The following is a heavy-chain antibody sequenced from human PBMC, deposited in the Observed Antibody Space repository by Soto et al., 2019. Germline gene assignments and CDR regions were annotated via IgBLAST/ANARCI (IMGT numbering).Heavy chain of an antibody. Sequence: EVQLVESGGGLVQPGGSLRLSCAASGFTFSSYWMSWVRQAPGKGLEWVANKKQDGSEKYYVDSVKGRFTISRDNAKNSLYLQMNSLRAEDTAVYYCARSLVVPAAPFDYWGQGTLVTVSS. V-gene: IGHV3-7*03. CDR2: KKQDGSEK. CDR3: ARSLVVPAAPFDY. D-gene: IGHD2-2*01. CDR1: GFTFSSYW. J-gene: IGHJ4*02.